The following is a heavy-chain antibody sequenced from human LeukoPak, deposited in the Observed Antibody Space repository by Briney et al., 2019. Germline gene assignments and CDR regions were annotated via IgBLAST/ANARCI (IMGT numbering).Heavy chain of an antibody. J-gene: IGHJ3*02. CDR2: IYSGGST. V-gene: IGHV3-66*04. CDR1: GFTFSSYE. D-gene: IGHD4-17*01. Sequence: GGSLRLSCAASGFTFSSYEMNWVRQAPGKGLEWVSIIYSGGSTYYADSVKGRFTISRDNSKNTLYLQMNSLRAEHTAVYYCARHLSGDDIWGQGTMVTVSS. CDR3: ARHLSGDDI.